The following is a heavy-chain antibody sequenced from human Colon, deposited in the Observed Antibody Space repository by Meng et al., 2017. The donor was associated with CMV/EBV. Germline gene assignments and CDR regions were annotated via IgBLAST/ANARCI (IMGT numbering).Heavy chain of an antibody. Sequence: GGSLRLSCVASGFIFGNSWMTWVRQAPGKGLEWVASIRQDGNQQFYLDSVRGRFTISRDNAKNSLYLQMNNLRAEDTAVYYCAREDIVVVPATVVAYYYYYYGMDVWGQGTTVTVSS. CDR3: AREDIVVVPATVVAYYYYYYGMDV. V-gene: IGHV3-7*03. D-gene: IGHD2-2*01. CDR1: GFIFGNSW. CDR2: IRQDGNQQ. J-gene: IGHJ6*02.